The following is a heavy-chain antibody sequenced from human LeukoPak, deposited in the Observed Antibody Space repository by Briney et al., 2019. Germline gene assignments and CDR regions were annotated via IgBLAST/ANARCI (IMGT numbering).Heavy chain of an antibody. V-gene: IGHV3-49*04. CDR1: GFTFGDYA. Sequence: GGSLRLSCTASGFTFGDYAMSWVRQAPGKGLEWVGFIRSKAYGGTTEYAAPVKGRFTISRDDSKSIAYLQMNSLKTEDTAVYYCTRDRGSRYYFDYWGQGTLVTVSS. CDR3: TRDRGSRYYFDY. D-gene: IGHD1-26*01. CDR2: IRSKAYGGTT. J-gene: IGHJ4*02.